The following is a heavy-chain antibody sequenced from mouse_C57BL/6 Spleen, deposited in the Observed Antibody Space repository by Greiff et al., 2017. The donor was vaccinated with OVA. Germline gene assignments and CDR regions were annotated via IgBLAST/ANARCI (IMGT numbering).Heavy chain of an antibody. CDR3: ARDSYDYSWFAY. Sequence: EVQGVESGGGLVKPGGSLKLSCAASGFTFSSYAMSWVRQTPEKRLEWVATISDGGSYTYYPDNVKGRFTISRDNAKNNLYLQMSHLKSEDTAMDYCARDSYDYSWFAYWGQGTLVTVSA. D-gene: IGHD2-4*01. J-gene: IGHJ3*01. V-gene: IGHV5-4*01. CDR1: GFTFSSYA. CDR2: ISDGGSYT.